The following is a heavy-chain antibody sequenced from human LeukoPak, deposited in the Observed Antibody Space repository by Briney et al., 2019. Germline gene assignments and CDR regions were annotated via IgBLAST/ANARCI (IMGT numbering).Heavy chain of an antibody. D-gene: IGHD5-12*01. CDR2: INPNSGGT. J-gene: IGHJ4*02. CDR3: SRGRADGYSGYDFGDY. V-gene: IGHV1-2*02. Sequence: ASVKVSCKASGYTFTGYYMHWVRQAPGQGLEWMGWINPNSGGTDYAQKFQGRVTTARDTSISTAYMELSSLTSDDTAVYYCSRGRADGYSGYDFGDYWGQGTLVTVSS. CDR1: GYTFTGYY.